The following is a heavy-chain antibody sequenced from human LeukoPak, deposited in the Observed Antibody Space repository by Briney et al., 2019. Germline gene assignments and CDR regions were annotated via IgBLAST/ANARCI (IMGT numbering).Heavy chain of an antibody. Sequence: PGGSLRLSCAASGFTFSSYAMHWVRQAPGKGLEWVAVIWYDGSNKYYADSVKGRFTISRDNSKNTLYLQMNSLRAEDTAVYYCARGQYYYDSSGYPVDYWGQGTLVTVSS. J-gene: IGHJ4*02. CDR1: GFTFSSYA. D-gene: IGHD3-22*01. CDR3: ARGQYYYDSSGYPVDY. CDR2: IWYDGSNK. V-gene: IGHV3-33*08.